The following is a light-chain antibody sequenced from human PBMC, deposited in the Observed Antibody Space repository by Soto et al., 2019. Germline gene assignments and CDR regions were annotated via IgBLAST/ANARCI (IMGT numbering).Light chain of an antibody. J-gene: IGKJ2*01. CDR1: QSVSSY. Sequence: EIVLTQSPAILSLSPGERATLSCRASQSVSSYLSWYQQKPGQAPRLLIYDASNRATGIPARFSGSGSGTDFTLTISSLEPEDFAVYCCQQRSNWPRTFGQGTKLEIK. V-gene: IGKV3-11*01. CDR3: QQRSNWPRT. CDR2: DAS.